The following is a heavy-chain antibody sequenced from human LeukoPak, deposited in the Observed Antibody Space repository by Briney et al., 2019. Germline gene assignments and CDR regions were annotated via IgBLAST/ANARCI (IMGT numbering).Heavy chain of an antibody. Sequence: GASVKVSCKASGYTFTSYGISWVRQAPGQGLEWMGRVNPNSGDTNYAQKFQGRVTMTRDTSISTAYMELSRLTSDDTAMYYCARDYCSSTSCLFDYWGQGTLVTVSS. J-gene: IGHJ4*02. V-gene: IGHV1-2*06. CDR2: VNPNSGDT. CDR1: GYTFTSYG. D-gene: IGHD2-2*01. CDR3: ARDYCSSTSCLFDY.